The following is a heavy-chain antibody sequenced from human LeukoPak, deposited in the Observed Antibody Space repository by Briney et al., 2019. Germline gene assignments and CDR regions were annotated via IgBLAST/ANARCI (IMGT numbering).Heavy chain of an antibody. CDR1: GFTFSSYG. CDR2: IPYDESNK. D-gene: IGHD4-17*01. J-gene: IGHJ3*01. CDR3: AKEAGQDFGALDAFDA. V-gene: IGHV3-30*02. Sequence: GGSLRLSCTASGFTFSSYGMHWVRQAPGKGLEWVAFIPYDESNKYYADSVKGRFTISRDNARNSLYLQMNSLRAEDTAVYYCAKEAGQDFGALDAFDAWGQGTMVTVSS.